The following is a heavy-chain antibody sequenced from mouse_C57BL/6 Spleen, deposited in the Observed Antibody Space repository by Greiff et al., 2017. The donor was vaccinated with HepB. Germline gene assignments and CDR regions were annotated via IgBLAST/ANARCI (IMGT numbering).Heavy chain of an antibody. V-gene: IGHV5-4*01. CDR1: GFTFSSYA. CDR2: ISDGGSYT. CDR3: AREHYGNYRGDYYAMDY. D-gene: IGHD2-1*01. J-gene: IGHJ4*01. Sequence: EVMLVESGGGLVKPGGSLKLSCAASGFTFSSYAMSWVRQTPEKRLEWVATISDGGSYTYYPDNVKGRFTISRDNAKNTQYLQMSHLKSEDTAMYDCAREHYGNYRGDYYAMDYWGQGTSVTVSS.